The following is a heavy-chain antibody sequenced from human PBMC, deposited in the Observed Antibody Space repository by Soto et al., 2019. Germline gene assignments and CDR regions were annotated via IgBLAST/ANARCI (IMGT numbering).Heavy chain of an antibody. CDR3: ARDILFDY. CDR1: GYTFTSYA. J-gene: IGHJ4*02. CDR2: INAGNGNT. D-gene: IGHD2-15*01. Sequence: QVQLVQSGAAEKKPGASVKVSCKASGYTFTSYAMHWVRQAPGQRLEWMGWINAGNGNTKYSQKFQGRVTITRDTSASTAYMDLSRLRSEDTALYYCARDILFDYWGQGTLVTGSS. V-gene: IGHV1-3*05.